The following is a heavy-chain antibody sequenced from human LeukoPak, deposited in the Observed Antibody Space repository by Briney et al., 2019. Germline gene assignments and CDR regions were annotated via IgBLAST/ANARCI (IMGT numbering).Heavy chain of an antibody. CDR1: GFTVSSYY. CDR3: AKGGPSYYDYVWGSYRVGYMDV. V-gene: IGHV3-53*05. D-gene: IGHD3-16*02. Sequence: GGSLRLSCAASGFTVSSYYMNWVRQAPGKELEWVSVIYTGGGRYYADSVKGRFTISRDNSKNTLYLQMNSLRAEDTAVYYCAKGGPSYYDYVWGSYRVGYMDVWGKGTTVTISS. J-gene: IGHJ6*03. CDR2: IYTGGGR.